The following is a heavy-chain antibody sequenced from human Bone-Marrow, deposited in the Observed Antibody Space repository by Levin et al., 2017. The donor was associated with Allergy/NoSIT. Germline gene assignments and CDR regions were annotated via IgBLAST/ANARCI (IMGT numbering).Heavy chain of an antibody. J-gene: IGHJ4*02. CDR3: ARDGCPYDFWSGDYSCDY. D-gene: IGHD3-3*01. Sequence: ASVKVSCKASGYTFTGYYMHWVRQAPGQGLEWMGRINPNSGGTNYAQKFQGRVTMTRDTSISTAYMELSRLRSDDTAVYYCARDGCPYDFWSGDYSCDYWGQGTLVTVSS. CDR2: INPNSGGT. CDR1: GYTFTGYY. V-gene: IGHV1-2*06.